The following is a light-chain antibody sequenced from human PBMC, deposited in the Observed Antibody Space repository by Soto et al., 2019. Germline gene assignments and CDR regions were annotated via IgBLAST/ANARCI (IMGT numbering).Light chain of an antibody. CDR3: HQHHNWYFT. CDR1: QSVSSN. Sequence: EIVMTQSAVPLSVSPGERATLSCRTSQSVSSNLAWHQQKPGQAPRILMYDASTRATGIPARFSGSGSGRELTLTTISLQSEDFVVSYCHQHHNWYFTFGQGTRLEIK. CDR2: DAS. V-gene: IGKV3-15*01. J-gene: IGKJ5*01.